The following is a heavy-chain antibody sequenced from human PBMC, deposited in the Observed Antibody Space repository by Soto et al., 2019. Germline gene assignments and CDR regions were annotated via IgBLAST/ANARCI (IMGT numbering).Heavy chain of an antibody. J-gene: IGHJ6*02. Sequence: KTSETLSLTCSVSGGSISSGYYYWSWIRQPPGKALVWIGNIYYSGNTYKTPSLKSRFIISMDTSKNLFSLRGGFVSAADTAVYFWASSPLYGMDVWGQGTRVTVSS. V-gene: IGHV4-30-4*01. CDR3: ASSPLYGMDV. CDR1: GGSISSGYYY. CDR2: IYYSGNT.